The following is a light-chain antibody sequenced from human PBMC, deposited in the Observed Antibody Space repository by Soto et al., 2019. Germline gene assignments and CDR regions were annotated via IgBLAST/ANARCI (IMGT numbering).Light chain of an antibody. V-gene: IGKV3-20*01. J-gene: IGKJ1*01. Sequence: EIVLTQSPGTLSLSPGERATLSCRASQSVSRYLVWYQHKPAQAPRLLIYGASTRATGIPDRFSGSASGTDFTFTISRLEPEDFAVYYCQQYGPAPWKFGQGTKVDIK. CDR2: GAS. CDR3: QQYGPAPWK. CDR1: QSVSRY.